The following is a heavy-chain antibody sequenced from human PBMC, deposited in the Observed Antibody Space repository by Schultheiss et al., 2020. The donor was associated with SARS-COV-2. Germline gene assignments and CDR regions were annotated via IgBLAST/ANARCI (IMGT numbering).Heavy chain of an antibody. CDR3: ARDLRAEVVTAFDS. CDR1: GGSISSSSYY. V-gene: IGHV4-39*02. CDR2: IYYSGST. J-gene: IGHJ5*01. D-gene: IGHD2-21*02. Sequence: SETLSLTCTVSGGSISSSSYYWSWIRQPPGKGLEWIGYIYYSGSTYYNPSLKSRVTISVDTSQNHFSLRLNSMTAADTAVYYCARDLRAEVVTAFDSWGQGTLVTVSS.